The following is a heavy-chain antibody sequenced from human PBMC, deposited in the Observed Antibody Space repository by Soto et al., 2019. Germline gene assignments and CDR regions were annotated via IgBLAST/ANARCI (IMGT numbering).Heavy chain of an antibody. D-gene: IGHD1-1*01. V-gene: IGHV4-4*07. J-gene: IGHJ5*02. Sequence: PSETLSLTCTVSDASISGFYWSWIRKSAGKGLEWIGRIYATGTTDYNPSLKSRVMMSVDTSKKQFSLKLRSVTAADTAVYYCVRDGTKTLRDWFDPWGQGISVTVS. CDR1: DASISGFY. CDR3: VRDGTKTLRDWFDP. CDR2: IYATGTT.